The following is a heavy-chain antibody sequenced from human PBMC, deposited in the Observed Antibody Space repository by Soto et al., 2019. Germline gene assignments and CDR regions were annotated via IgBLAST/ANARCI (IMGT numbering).Heavy chain of an antibody. D-gene: IGHD4-17*01. CDR1: GYTFTSYY. J-gene: IGHJ3*02. CDR3: ARTYGDYGGAFDI. CDR2: INPSGGST. Sequence: ASVKLSCKASGYTFTSYYMHWVRQAPGQGLEWMGIINPSGGSTSYAQKFQGRVTMTRDTSTSTVYMELSSLRSEDTAVYYCARTYGDYGGAFDIWGQGTMVTVSS. V-gene: IGHV1-46*03.